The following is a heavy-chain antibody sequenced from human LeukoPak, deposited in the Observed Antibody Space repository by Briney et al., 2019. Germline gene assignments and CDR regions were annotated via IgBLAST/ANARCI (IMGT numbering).Heavy chain of an antibody. CDR2: ITSSSTTM. Sequence: PGGSLRLSCAASGLTFSSYAMSWVRQAPGKGLEWVSSITSSSTTMYYADSVKGRFTISRDNAKNSLYLQMNSLRAEDTAVYYCAMSFDYWGQGTLVTVSS. CDR3: AMSFDY. CDR1: GLTFSSYA. V-gene: IGHV3-48*04. J-gene: IGHJ4*02.